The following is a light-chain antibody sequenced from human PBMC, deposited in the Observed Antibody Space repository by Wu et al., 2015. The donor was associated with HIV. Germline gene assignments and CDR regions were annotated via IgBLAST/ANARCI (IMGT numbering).Light chain of an antibody. CDR3: QQRNNWVWT. CDR2: DTS. V-gene: IGKV3-11*01. Sequence: SLSQGGAPSPAGSQSVSHLRSLGTNRNLATTPRLLIYDTSNRATGVPARFSGSGSGTDFTLTISSLEPEDFAVYYCQQRNNWVWTFGQGTKVEIK. CDR1: QSVSHL. J-gene: IGKJ1*01.